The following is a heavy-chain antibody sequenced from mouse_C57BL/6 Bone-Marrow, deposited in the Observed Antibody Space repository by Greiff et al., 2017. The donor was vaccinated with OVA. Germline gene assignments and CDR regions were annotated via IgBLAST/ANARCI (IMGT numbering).Heavy chain of an antibody. CDR1: GFSFNTYA. V-gene: IGHV10-1*01. D-gene: IGHD2-2*01. J-gene: IGHJ3*01. CDR2: IRSKSNNYAT. CDR3: VRHEGYDETWFAY. Sequence: EVKVVESGGGLVQPKGSLKLSCAASGFSFNTYAMNWVRQAPGKGLEWVARIRSKSNNYATYYADSVKDRFTISRDDSESMLYLQMNNLKTEDTAMYYCVRHEGYDETWFAYWGQGTLVTVSA.